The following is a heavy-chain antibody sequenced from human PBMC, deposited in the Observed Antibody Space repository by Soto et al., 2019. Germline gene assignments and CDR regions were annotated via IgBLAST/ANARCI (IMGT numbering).Heavy chain of an antibody. CDR2: INHSGST. Sequence: ASETLSLTCAVYGGSFSGYYWSWIRQPPGKGLEWIGEINHSGSTNYNPSLKSRVTISVDTSKNQFSLKLSSVTAADTAVYYCARGSTIFGVVIQARFDPWGQGTLVTVSS. J-gene: IGHJ5*02. CDR3: ARGSTIFGVVIQARFDP. V-gene: IGHV4-34*01. CDR1: GGSFSGYY. D-gene: IGHD3-3*01.